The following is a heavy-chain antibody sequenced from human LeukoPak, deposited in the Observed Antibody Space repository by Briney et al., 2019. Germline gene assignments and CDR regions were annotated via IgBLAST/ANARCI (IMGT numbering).Heavy chain of an antibody. CDR2: ISYDGSNK. V-gene: IGHV3-30*04. J-gene: IGHJ4*02. D-gene: IGHD5-24*01. Sequence: GRSLRLSCAASGFTFSSYAMHWVRQAPGKGLEWVALISYDGSNKYYADSVKARFIISRDNSKNTLYLQMNSLRAEDTAVYYCAKVKVEMATRPYFDYWGQGTLVTVSS. CDR3: AKVKVEMATRPYFDY. CDR1: GFTFSSYA.